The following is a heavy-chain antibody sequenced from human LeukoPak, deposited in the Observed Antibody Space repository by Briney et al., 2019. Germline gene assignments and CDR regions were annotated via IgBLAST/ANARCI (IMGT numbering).Heavy chain of an antibody. Sequence: SVKVSCKASGGTFSSYAISWVRQAPGQGLEWMGGIIPIFGTANYAQKFQGRVTITADESTSTAYMELSSLRSEDTAVYYCAAKGGWLHPSDYYYYMDVWGKGTTVTISS. D-gene: IGHD5-24*01. V-gene: IGHV1-69*13. J-gene: IGHJ6*03. CDR2: IIPIFGTA. CDR1: GGTFSSYA. CDR3: AAKGGWLHPSDYYYYMDV.